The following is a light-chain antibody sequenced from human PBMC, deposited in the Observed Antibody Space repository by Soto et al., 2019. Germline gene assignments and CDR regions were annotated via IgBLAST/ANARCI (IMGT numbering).Light chain of an antibody. CDR1: QSVSSSY. V-gene: IGKV3-20*01. CDR2: GAS. Sequence: EIVLTQSPGTLSLSPGERATLSCRAIQSVSSSYLAWYQQKPGQAPRLLIYGASTRATGIPARFSGSGSGTEFTLTISSLQPEDFAVYSCQQYGSSPPWTFGQGTKVDIK. J-gene: IGKJ1*01. CDR3: QQYGSSPPWT.